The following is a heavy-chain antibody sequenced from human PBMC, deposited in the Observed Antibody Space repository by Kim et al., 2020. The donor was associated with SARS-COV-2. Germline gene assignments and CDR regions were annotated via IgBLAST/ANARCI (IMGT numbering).Heavy chain of an antibody. CDR2: ISWNSGSI. Sequence: GGSLRLSCAASGFTFGDYAMHWVRQAPGKGLEWVSGISWNSGSIGYADSVKGRFTISRSNAKNSLYLQMNSLRAEDTAFYYCAKDSRAKMTTVTTWGSPNWFDPWGQGTLVTVSS. CDR1: GFTFGDYA. CDR3: AKDSRAKMTTVTTWGSPNWFDP. D-gene: IGHD4-17*01. J-gene: IGHJ5*02. V-gene: IGHV3-9*01.